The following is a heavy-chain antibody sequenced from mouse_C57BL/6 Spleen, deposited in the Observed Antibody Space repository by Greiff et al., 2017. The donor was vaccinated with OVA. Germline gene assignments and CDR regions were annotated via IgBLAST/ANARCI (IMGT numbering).Heavy chain of an antibody. D-gene: IGHD1-1*01. V-gene: IGHV1-15*01. CDR1: GYTFTDYE. Sequence: VQLQQSGAELVRPGASVTLSCKASGYTFTDYEMHWVKQTPVHGLEWIGAIDPETGGTAYNQKFKGKAILTADKSSSTAYMELRSLTSEDSAVYYCTRRGFPITTVVATDYFDYWGQGTTLTVSS. CDR2: IDPETGGT. CDR3: TRRGFPITTVVATDYFDY. J-gene: IGHJ2*01.